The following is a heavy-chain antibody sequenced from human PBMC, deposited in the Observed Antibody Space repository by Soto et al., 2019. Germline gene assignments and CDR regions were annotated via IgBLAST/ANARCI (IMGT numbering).Heavy chain of an antibody. D-gene: IGHD6-19*01. CDR2: ISAYNGNT. J-gene: IGHJ5*02. CDR1: GYTFTSYG. CDR3: ARDLDPIDPGIAVAGYNWFDP. V-gene: IGHV1-18*04. Sequence: ASVKVSCKASGYTFTSYGISWVRQAPGQGLEWMGWISAYNGNTNYAQKLQGRVTMTTDTSTSTAYMELRSLRSDDTAVYYCARDLDPIDPGIAVAGYNWFDPWGQGTLFTVSS.